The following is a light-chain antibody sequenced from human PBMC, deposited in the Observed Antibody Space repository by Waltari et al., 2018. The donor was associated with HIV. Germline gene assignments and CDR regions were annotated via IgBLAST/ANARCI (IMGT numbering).Light chain of an antibody. J-gene: IGKJ2*02. CDR1: QSISSW. CDR2: KAS. CDR3: QYYNTYSRT. V-gene: IGKV1-5*03. Sequence: DNQVTQSTSTLSASVGDRVTITCRASQSISSWLAWYQMKPGKAPKLLIYKASSLESGVSSRFSGSGSGTEFTLTISSLQPDDFATYYCQYYNTYSRTFGQGTKVEL.